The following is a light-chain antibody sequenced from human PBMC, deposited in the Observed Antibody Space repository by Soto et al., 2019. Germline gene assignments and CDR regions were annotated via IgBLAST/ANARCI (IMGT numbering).Light chain of an antibody. CDR1: QSVSSSS. J-gene: IGKJ1*01. V-gene: IGKV3-20*01. CDR3: QQYGSSTGT. CDR2: DTS. Sequence: EIVLTQSPGTLSLSPGERATLSCRASQSVSSSSLAWYQQKPGQAPRLLMYDTSSSATGIPDRFRGSGSGTDFNLTISRLEPEAFAVYYCQQYGSSTGTFGQGTRVEIK.